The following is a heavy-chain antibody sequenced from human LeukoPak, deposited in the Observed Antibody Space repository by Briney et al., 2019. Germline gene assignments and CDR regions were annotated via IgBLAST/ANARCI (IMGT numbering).Heavy chain of an antibody. Sequence: AGGSLRLSCAASGFTFRNYAMTWVRQAPGKGLEWVSTISGSGSSTDYADSVKGRFTISRDNSKNTLFLQMNTLRAEDTAVYYCARSSSSWPNWFDPWGQGTLVTVSS. V-gene: IGHV3-23*01. J-gene: IGHJ5*02. D-gene: IGHD6-13*01. CDR1: GFTFRNYA. CDR3: ARSSSSWPNWFDP. CDR2: ISGSGSST.